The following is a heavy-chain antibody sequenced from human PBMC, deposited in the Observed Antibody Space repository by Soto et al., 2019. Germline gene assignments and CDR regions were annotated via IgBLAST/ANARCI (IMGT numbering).Heavy chain of an antibody. CDR3: ARQPYYFDTSGPRWFDP. Sequence: PSETLSLTCTVSGGSISSSSYYWGWIRQSPGKGLEWIGSVYYSGNTYYNPSLQSRVTISVDTSKNQFSLKLSSMTAADTAVYYCARQPYYFDTSGPRWFDPWGQGTLVTVSS. V-gene: IGHV4-39*01. CDR2: VYYSGNT. J-gene: IGHJ5*02. CDR1: GGSISSSSYY. D-gene: IGHD3-22*01.